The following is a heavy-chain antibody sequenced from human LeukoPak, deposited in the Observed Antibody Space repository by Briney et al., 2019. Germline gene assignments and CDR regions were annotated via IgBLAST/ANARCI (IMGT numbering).Heavy chain of an antibody. CDR3: ARDSGSEWELLPNYFDY. CDR1: GFTFSTYA. J-gene: IGHJ4*02. CDR2: ISSSSSYI. Sequence: PGGSLRLSCAASGFTFSTYAMSWVRQAPGKGLEWVSSISSSSSYIYYADSVKGRFTISRDNAKNSLYLQMNSLRAEDTAVYYCARDSGSEWELLPNYFDYWGQGTLVSVSS. V-gene: IGHV3-21*01. D-gene: IGHD1-26*01.